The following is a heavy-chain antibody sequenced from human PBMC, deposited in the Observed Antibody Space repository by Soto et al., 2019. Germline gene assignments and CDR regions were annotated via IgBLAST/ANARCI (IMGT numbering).Heavy chain of an antibody. V-gene: IGHV4-34*01. CDR3: AGTPRDYYDSSGYYNFDY. Sequence: SETLSLTCAVYGGSFSGYYWSWIRQPPGKGLEWIGEINHSGSTNYNPSLKSRVTISVDTSKNQFSLKLSSVTAADTAVYYCAGTPRDYYDSSGYYNFDYWGQGTLVTVSS. D-gene: IGHD3-22*01. CDR2: INHSGST. J-gene: IGHJ4*02. CDR1: GGSFSGYY.